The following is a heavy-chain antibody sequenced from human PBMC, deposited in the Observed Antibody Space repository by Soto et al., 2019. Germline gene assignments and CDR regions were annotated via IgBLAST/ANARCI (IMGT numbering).Heavy chain of an antibody. CDR1: GGTFSSYA. J-gene: IGHJ4*02. Sequence: WASVKVSCKASGGTFSSYAISWVRQAPGQGLEWMGGIIPIFGTANYAQKFQGRVTITADESTSTAYMELNSLRVDDTAVYYCGKERRGSGWSVCNFWGQGALVTVSS. V-gene: IGHV1-69*13. CDR3: GKERRGSGWSVCNF. D-gene: IGHD6-19*01. CDR2: IIPIFGTA.